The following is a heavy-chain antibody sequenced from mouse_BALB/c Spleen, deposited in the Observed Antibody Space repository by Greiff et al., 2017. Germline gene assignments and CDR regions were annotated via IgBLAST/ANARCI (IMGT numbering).Heavy chain of an antibody. CDR2: IRNKANGYTT. CDR1: GFTFTDYY. V-gene: IGHV7-3*02. J-gene: IGHJ2*01. CDR3: ARVPYGNYVFFDY. Sequence: EVQLVESGGGLVQPGGSLRLSCATSGFTFTDYYMSWVRQPPGKALEWLGFIRNKANGYTTEYSASVKGRFTISRDNSQSILYLQMNTLRAEDSATYYCARVPYGNYVFFDYWGQGTTLTVSS. D-gene: IGHD2-10*02.